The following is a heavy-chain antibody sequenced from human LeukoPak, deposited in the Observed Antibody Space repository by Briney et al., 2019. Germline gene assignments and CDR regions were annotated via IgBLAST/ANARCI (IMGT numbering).Heavy chain of an antibody. Sequence: PGRSLRLSCAASGFTFSSYGMHWVRQAPGKGLEWVAVIWYDGSNKYYADSEKGRFTISRDNSKNTLYLQMNSLRAEDTAVYYCARDPRYSSSWYGVFDYWGQGTLVTVSS. V-gene: IGHV3-33*01. J-gene: IGHJ4*02. CDR3: ARDPRYSSSWYGVFDY. CDR2: IWYDGSNK. D-gene: IGHD6-13*01. CDR1: GFTFSSYG.